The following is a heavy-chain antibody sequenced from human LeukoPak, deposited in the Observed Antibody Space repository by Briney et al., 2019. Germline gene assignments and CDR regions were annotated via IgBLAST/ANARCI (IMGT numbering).Heavy chain of an antibody. CDR3: ARVKEAYDSGAY. CDR1: GYIFSNYG. J-gene: IGHJ4*02. Sequence: EASVRVSCKASGYIFSNYGVSWVRQAPGQGLEWMGWTTPYNGNTQYAEKFQGRVTITTDTSTSTGYMDLRSLRSDDTAVYYCARVKEAYDSGAYWGQGTLVTVSS. CDR2: TTPYNGNT. V-gene: IGHV1-18*01. D-gene: IGHD5-12*01.